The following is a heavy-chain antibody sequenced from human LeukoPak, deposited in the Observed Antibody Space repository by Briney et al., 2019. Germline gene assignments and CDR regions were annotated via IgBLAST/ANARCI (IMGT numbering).Heavy chain of an antibody. CDR2: INQDGSQT. CDR3: AGRRVLDASFDY. CDR1: GFVFSDYW. Sequence: GSLRLSCTASGFVFSDYWMSWVRQAPGKGLEWLANINQDGSQTSHVDSVRGRFTVSRDNAKNSLYLQMNRLRAEDTAVYYCAGRRVLDASFDYWGQGTLVTVSS. V-gene: IGHV3-7*01. D-gene: IGHD3-16*01. J-gene: IGHJ4*02.